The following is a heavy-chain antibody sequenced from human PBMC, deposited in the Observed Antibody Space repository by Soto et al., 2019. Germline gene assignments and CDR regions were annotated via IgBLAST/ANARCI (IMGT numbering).Heavy chain of an antibody. V-gene: IGHV1-69*13. CDR1: GGTFSSYA. CDR2: IIPIFGTA. J-gene: IGHJ4*02. Sequence: GASVKVSCKASGGTFSSYAISWVRQSAGQGLEWMGGIIPIFGTANYAQKFQGRVTITADESTSTAYMELSSLRSEDTAVYYCARPSYCSGGSCYLDYWGQGTLVTVSS. CDR3: ARPSYCSGGSCYLDY. D-gene: IGHD2-15*01.